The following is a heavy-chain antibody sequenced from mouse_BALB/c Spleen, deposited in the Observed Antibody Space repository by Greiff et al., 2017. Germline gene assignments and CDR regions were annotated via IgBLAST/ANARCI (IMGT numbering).Heavy chain of an antibody. D-gene: IGHD2-14*01. CDR3: ARSGTGVFDY. J-gene: IGHJ2*01. Sequence: VQRVESGAELAKPGASVKMSCKASGYTFTSYWMHWVKQRPGQGLEWIGYINPSTGYTEYNQKFKDKATLTADKSSSTAYMQLSSLTSEDSAVYYCARSGTGVFDYWGQGTTLTVSS. V-gene: IGHV1-7*01. CDR2: INPSTGYT. CDR1: GYTFTSYW.